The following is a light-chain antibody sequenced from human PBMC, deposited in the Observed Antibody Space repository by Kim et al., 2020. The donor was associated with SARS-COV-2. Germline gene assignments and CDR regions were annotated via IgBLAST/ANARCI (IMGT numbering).Light chain of an antibody. Sequence: PEVAVTLPRDSTTGALTGGHYPYWVPQKPGQAPRTLIYGTTSTHYWTPARFSGSLLGGKAALTLSGAQPEDEADYYCFLYYGGARVFGGGTQLTVL. CDR2: GTT. V-gene: IGLV7-46*01. CDR1: TGALTGGHY. J-gene: IGLJ2*01. CDR3: FLYYGGARV.